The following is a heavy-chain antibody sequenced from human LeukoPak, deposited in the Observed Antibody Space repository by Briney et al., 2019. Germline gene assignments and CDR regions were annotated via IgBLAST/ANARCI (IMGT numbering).Heavy chain of an antibody. J-gene: IGHJ4*02. CDR2: IYYSGST. Sequence: SETLSLTCTVSGDSISSYYWSWIRQSPGKGLDWIGYIYYSGSTNYNPSLKSRVTISVDTSKSQFSLNLSSVTAADTAVYYCARRRLRDVYFWYDYWGQGTLVTVSS. D-gene: IGHD5-24*01. V-gene: IGHV4-59*08. CDR3: ARRRLRDVYFWYDY. CDR1: GDSISSYY.